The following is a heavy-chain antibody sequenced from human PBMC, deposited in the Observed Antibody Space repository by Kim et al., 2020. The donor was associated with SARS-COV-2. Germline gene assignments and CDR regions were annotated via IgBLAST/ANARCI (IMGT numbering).Heavy chain of an antibody. D-gene: IGHD3-22*01. V-gene: IGHV1-2*04. Sequence: YAQKLKGWVTMTRDTSISTAYMELSRLRSDDTAVYYCARGQIDSSGSRMDVWGQGTTVTVSS. CDR3: ARGQIDSSGSRMDV. J-gene: IGHJ6*02.